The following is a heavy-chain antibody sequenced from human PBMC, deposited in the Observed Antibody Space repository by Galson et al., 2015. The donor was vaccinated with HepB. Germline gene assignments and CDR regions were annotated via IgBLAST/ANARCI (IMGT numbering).Heavy chain of an antibody. CDR1: GFRFNIYD. D-gene: IGHD6-6*01. V-gene: IGHV3-23*01. CDR2: ITNSGGRR. CDR3: AKGAYMSSYSLYGMDA. Sequence: SLRLSCAASGFRFNIYDMRWVRQAPGKGLEWVSGITNSGGRRYYAEPGKGRFTISRDNSKNTVFLQMSSQRAEDTAIYYCAKGAYMSSYSLYGMDAWGQGNPGHRLL. J-gene: IGHJ6*02.